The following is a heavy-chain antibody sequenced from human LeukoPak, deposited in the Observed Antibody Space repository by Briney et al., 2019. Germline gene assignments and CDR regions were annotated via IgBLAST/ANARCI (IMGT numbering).Heavy chain of an antibody. V-gene: IGHV1-2*02. J-gene: IGHJ3*02. CDR3: ARVKKTYYDFWSDYSDAFDI. D-gene: IGHD3-3*01. CDR1: GYTFTGYY. Sequence: ASVKVSCKASGYTFTGYYIHWVRQAPGQGLEWMGWINPDSGGTNYAQKFQGRVTMTRDTSISTAYMELSRLRSDDTAVYYCARVKKTYYDFWSDYSDAFDIWGQGTMVTVSS. CDR2: INPDSGGT.